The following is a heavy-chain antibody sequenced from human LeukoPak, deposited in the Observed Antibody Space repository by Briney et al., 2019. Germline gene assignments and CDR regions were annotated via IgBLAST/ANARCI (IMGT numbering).Heavy chain of an antibody. CDR1: GGTFSSYA. CDR3: ASPGVVVAASDAFDI. V-gene: IGHV1-69*13. CDR2: IIPIFGIA. D-gene: IGHD2-15*01. Sequence: GASVTVSCKASGGTFSSYAISWVRQAPGQGLEWMGGIIPIFGIANYAQKFQGRVTITADESTSTAYMELSSLRSEDTAVYYCASPGVVVAASDAFDIWGQGTMVTVSS. J-gene: IGHJ3*02.